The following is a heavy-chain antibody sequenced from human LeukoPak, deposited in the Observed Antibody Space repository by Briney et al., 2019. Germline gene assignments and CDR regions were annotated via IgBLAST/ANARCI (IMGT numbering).Heavy chain of an antibody. D-gene: IGHD1-26*01. J-gene: IGHJ4*02. CDR3: ARISGSSFDY. CDR1: SGSITGYY. CDR2: IFDSGST. V-gene: IGHV4-59*08. Sequence: SETLSLTRTVSSGSITGYYWSWIRQPPGKGLEWIGNIFDSGSTNYNSSLKSRLTISVDTSKTQLSLKLNSVTAADTAVYYCARISGSSFDYWGQGTLVTVSS.